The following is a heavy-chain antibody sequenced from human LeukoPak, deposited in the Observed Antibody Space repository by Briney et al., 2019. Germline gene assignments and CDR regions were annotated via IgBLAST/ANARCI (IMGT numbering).Heavy chain of an antibody. D-gene: IGHD5-24*01. CDR1: GFTFSSSW. CDR3: AKSGYNRFDY. CDR2: IKDDGSAK. V-gene: IGHV3-7*03. J-gene: IGHJ4*02. Sequence: PGGSLRLSCAASGFTFSSSWMSWLRQAPGKGLEWVADIKDDGSAKYYADSVKGRFTISRDNSKNTLYLQMNSLRAEDTAVYYCAKSGYNRFDYWGQGTLVTVSS.